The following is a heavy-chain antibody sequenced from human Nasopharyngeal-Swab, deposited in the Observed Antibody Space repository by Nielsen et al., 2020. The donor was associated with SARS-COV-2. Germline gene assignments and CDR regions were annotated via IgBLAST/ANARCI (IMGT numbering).Heavy chain of an antibody. CDR2: INPNSGGT. CDR3: ARRPVERFGEFSPDY. Sequence: ASVKVSCKASGYTFTGYYMHWVRQAPGQGLEWMGRINPNSGGTNYAQKFQGRVTMTRDTSISTAYMELSRLRSDDTAVYYCARRPVERFGEFSPDYWGQGTLVTVSS. D-gene: IGHD3-10*01. V-gene: IGHV1-2*06. CDR1: GYTFTGYY. J-gene: IGHJ4*02.